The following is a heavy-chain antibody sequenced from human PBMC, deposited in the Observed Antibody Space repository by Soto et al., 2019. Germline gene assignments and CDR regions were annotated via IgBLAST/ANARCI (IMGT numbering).Heavy chain of an antibody. J-gene: IGHJ4*02. CDR3: ARLRWEQPWVFDY. D-gene: IGHD1-26*01. Sequence: SETLSLTCAVYGGSFSGYYWSWIRQPPVKGLEWIGEINHSGGTNYNPSLTSRVTISVDTSKNQFSLKLSSVTAADTAVFYCARLRWEQPWVFDYWGQGTLVTVSS. CDR1: GGSFSGYY. V-gene: IGHV4-34*01. CDR2: INHSGGT.